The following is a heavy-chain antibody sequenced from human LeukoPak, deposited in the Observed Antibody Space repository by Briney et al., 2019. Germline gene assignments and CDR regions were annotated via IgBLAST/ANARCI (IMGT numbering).Heavy chain of an antibody. J-gene: IGHJ4*02. D-gene: IGHD3-10*01. CDR3: AKDFLYNVVDY. CDR1: GFTFSDYY. Sequence: GGSLRLSCATSGFTFSDYYMSWIRRAPGKGLEWVSYMSSSDSTIYYADSVKGRFTISRDNAKNSLHLQMNSLRAEDTAVYYCAKDFLYNVVDYWGQGTLVAVSS. CDR2: MSSSDSTI. V-gene: IGHV3-11*01.